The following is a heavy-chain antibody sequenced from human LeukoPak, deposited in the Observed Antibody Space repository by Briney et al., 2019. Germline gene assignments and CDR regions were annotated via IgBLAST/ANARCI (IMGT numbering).Heavy chain of an antibody. CDR3: AKDLGDGTFDY. D-gene: IGHD2-21*02. Sequence: GGSLRLSCAASGFTFSSYGMHWVRQAPGKGLEGVAVISYDGSNKYNADSVKGRFTISRDNSKNTLYLQMNSLRAEDTAVYYCAKDLGDGTFDYWGQGTLVTVSS. V-gene: IGHV3-30*18. J-gene: IGHJ4*02. CDR2: ISYDGSNK. CDR1: GFTFSSYG.